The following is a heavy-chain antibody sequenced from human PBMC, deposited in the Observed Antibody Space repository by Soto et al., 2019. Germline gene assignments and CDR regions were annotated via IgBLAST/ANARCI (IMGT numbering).Heavy chain of an antibody. V-gene: IGHV5-51*01. Sequence: EVQLVQSGAEVKKPGESLKISCKGSGYSFSTYWIGWVRQRPGKGLEWMGIIYPGDSDTRYSPSFQGQVTMSADKSINTAYLQWSSLKASDTAMYYCARTSTSGWEFRVDFDIWGQGTMVIASS. J-gene: IGHJ3*02. D-gene: IGHD1-26*01. CDR1: GYSFSTYW. CDR3: ARTSTSGWEFRVDFDI. CDR2: IYPGDSDT.